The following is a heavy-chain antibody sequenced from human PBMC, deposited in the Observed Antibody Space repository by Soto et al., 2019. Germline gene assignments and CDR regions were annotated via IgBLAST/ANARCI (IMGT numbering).Heavy chain of an antibody. Sequence: ASVKVSCKASGYPFPSYDINWVRQATGQGLEWMGWMNPNSGNTGYAQKFQGRVTMTRNTSISTAYMELSSLRSEDTAVYYCARHQYYDFWSGYLVGAYYYGMDVWGQGTTVTVSS. J-gene: IGHJ6*02. CDR3: ARHQYYDFWSGYLVGAYYYGMDV. D-gene: IGHD3-3*01. V-gene: IGHV1-8*01. CDR1: GYPFPSYD. CDR2: MNPNSGNT.